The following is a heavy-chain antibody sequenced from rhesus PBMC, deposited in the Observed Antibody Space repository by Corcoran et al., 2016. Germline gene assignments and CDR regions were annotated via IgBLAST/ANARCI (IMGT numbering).Heavy chain of an antibody. Sequence: QPQLQESGPGLVKPSETLSVTCAVSGGSISSSYWSWIRQAPGKGLEWIGYIYGSGSSTNYNPSLKSRVTLSVDTSKNQLSLKLSSVTTADTAVYYCARDRGAFDFWGQGLRVTVSS. CDR3: ARDRGAFDF. CDR1: GGSISSSY. J-gene: IGHJ3*01. V-gene: IGHV4-169*02. CDR2: IYGSGSST.